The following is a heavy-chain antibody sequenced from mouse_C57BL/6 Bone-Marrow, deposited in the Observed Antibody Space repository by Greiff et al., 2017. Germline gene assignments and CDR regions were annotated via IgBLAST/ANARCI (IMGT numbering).Heavy chain of an antibody. Sequence: DVKLVESGGGLVKPGGSLKLSCAASGFTFSSYAMSWVRKTPEKRLEWVATISDGGSYTYYPDNVKGRFTISRDNAKNNLYLQMSHLKSEDTAMYSCARDLRCLRRGSFDYWGQGTTLTVSS. D-gene: IGHD2-2*01. CDR1: GFTFSSYA. J-gene: IGHJ2*01. CDR2: ISDGGSYT. CDR3: ARDLRCLRRGSFDY. V-gene: IGHV5-4*01.